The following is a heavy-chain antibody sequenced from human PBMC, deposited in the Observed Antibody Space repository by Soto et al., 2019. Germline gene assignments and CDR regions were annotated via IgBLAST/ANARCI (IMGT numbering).Heavy chain of an antibody. CDR3: ATSRSQYCSGGSCSFYYFDY. CDR1: GYTFSRSG. J-gene: IGHJ4*02. V-gene: IGHV1-18*01. Sequence: ASVKVSCKASGYTFSRSGISWVRQAPGQGLEWMGWISTYNGDTNYAQTFQGRVTMTEDTSTDTAYMELSSLRSEDTAVYYCATSRSQYCSGGSCSFYYFDYWGQGTLVTVSS. CDR2: ISTYNGDT. D-gene: IGHD2-15*01.